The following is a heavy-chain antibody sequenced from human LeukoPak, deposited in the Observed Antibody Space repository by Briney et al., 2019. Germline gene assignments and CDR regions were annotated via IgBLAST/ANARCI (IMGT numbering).Heavy chain of an antibody. Sequence: GGSLRLSCAASGFTFSSYWMHWVRQAPGKGLVWVSRISPDGSTTGHADSVKGRFTTSRDNAKNTLFLQMNSLRAEDTAVYYCAKAYYSSSGYGMDVWGQGTTVTVSS. CDR3: AKAYYSSSGYGMDV. CDR1: GFTFSSYW. D-gene: IGHD6-6*01. V-gene: IGHV3-74*01. J-gene: IGHJ6*02. CDR2: ISPDGSTT.